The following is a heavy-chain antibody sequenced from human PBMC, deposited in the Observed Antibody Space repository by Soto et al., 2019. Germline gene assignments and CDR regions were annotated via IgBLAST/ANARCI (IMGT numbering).Heavy chain of an antibody. D-gene: IGHD2-15*01. CDR3: ARDFGVVVAATPDY. CDR2: IWYDGSNK. V-gene: IGHV3-33*01. Sequence: QVQLVESGGGVVQPGRSLRLSCAASGFTFSSYGMHWVRQAPGKGLEWVAVIWYDGSNKYYADSVKGRFTISRDNSKNTLYLQMNSLRAEDTAVYYCARDFGVVVAATPDYWGQGTLVTVSS. CDR1: GFTFSSYG. J-gene: IGHJ4*02.